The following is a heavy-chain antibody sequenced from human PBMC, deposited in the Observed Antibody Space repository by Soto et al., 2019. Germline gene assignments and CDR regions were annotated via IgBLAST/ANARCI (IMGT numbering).Heavy chain of an antibody. Sequence: QVQLVESGGGVVQPGRSLKLTCTTSGFTFKNYGIHWVRQAPGKGLEWVAIIWYDGKTKYYADSVKGRFTVSRDNIDNMAYLQGDSLRDDDTAVYYCARCGTDCSFDYWGQGTLVTVSS. V-gene: IGHV3-33*01. CDR3: ARCGTDCSFDY. J-gene: IGHJ4*02. D-gene: IGHD2-21*02. CDR1: GFTFKNYG. CDR2: IWYDGKTK.